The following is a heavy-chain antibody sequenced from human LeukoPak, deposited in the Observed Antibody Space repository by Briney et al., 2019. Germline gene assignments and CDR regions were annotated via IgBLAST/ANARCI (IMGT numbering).Heavy chain of an antibody. V-gene: IGHV3-23*01. CDR3: AKTTVTTFFDY. D-gene: IGHD4-11*01. Sequence: GGSLRLSCAASGFAFNTYAMTRVRQAPEKGPEWVSSLETGGRTSYADSVKGRFTISRDKSKNILFLQMSGLGPEDTAVYYCAKTTVTTFFDYWGQGTLVTVSS. CDR2: LETGGRT. CDR1: GFAFNTYA. J-gene: IGHJ4*02.